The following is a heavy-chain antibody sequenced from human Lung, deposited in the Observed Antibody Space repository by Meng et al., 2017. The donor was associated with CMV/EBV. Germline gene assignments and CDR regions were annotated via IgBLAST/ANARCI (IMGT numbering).Heavy chain of an antibody. CDR2: IRSKAYGGTT. CDR3: TRVNYYYGMAV. CDR1: GFTFGDYA. V-gene: IGHV3-49*04. J-gene: IGHJ6*02. Sequence: GESLKISCTASGFTFGDYAMSWVRQAPGKGLEWVGFIRSKAYGGTTEYAASVKGRFTISRDDSKSIAYLQMNSLKTEDTAVYYCTRVNYYYGMAVWGQGTTVXVSS. D-gene: IGHD3-22*01.